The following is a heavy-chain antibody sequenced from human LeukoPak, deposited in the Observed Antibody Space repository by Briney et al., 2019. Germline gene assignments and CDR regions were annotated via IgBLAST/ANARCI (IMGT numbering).Heavy chain of an antibody. CDR3: ARRDKIVVVIPSHYYYYYYMDV. CDR2: IKQDGSEK. V-gene: IGHV3-7*01. D-gene: IGHD3-22*01. CDR1: GFTFSSYW. Sequence: PGGSLRLSCAASGFTFSSYWMSWVRQAPGKGLEGVANIKQDGSEKYYVDSVKGRFTISRDNAKNSLYLQMNSLRAEDTAVYYCARRDKIVVVIPSHYYYYYYMDVWGKGTTVTISS. J-gene: IGHJ6*03.